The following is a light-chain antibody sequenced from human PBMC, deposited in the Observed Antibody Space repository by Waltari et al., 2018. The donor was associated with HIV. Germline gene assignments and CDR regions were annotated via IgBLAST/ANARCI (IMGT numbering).Light chain of an antibody. CDR2: DNS. J-gene: IGLJ2*01. Sequence: SYVLTQPPSVSVAPGQTARIACGGDNIGSKSVHWYQQRPGQAPVLVVYDNSDRPSGIPSRFSGSKSGNTATLTISRVEAGDEADFHCQVWDSSTDHVVFGGGTKLTVL. CDR3: QVWDSSTDHVV. V-gene: IGLV3-21*02. CDR1: NIGSKS.